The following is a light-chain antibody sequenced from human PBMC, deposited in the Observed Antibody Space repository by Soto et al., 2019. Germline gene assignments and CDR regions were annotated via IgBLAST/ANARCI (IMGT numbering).Light chain of an antibody. V-gene: IGKV3D-20*02. Sequence: EIVLTQSPGTLSFSSGERATLSCRASQSVSSSYLTWYQQKPGQAPRLLIYGASSRATGIPDRFSGSGSGTDFTLTISRLEPEDFAVYYCQQRSNWPPITFGQGTRLEIK. CDR3: QQRSNWPPIT. J-gene: IGKJ5*01. CDR2: GAS. CDR1: QSVSSSY.